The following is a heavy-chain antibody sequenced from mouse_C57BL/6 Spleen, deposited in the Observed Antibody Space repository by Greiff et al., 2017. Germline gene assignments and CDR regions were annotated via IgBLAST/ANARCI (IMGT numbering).Heavy chain of an antibody. V-gene: IGHV1-15*01. CDR2: IDPETGGT. CDR1: GYTFTDYE. J-gene: IGHJ4*01. Sequence: VKLVESGAELVRPGASVTLSCKASGYTFTDYEMHWVKQTPVHGLEWIGAIDPETGGTAYNQKFKGKAILTADKSSSTAYMELRSLTSEDSAVYYCTSGEGALYAMDYWGQGTSVTVSS. CDR3: TSGEGALYAMDY.